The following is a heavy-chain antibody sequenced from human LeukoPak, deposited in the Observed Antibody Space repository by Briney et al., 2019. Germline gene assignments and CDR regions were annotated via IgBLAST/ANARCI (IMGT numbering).Heavy chain of an antibody. V-gene: IGHV3-53*01. D-gene: IGHD2-2*01. CDR2: IYSGGST. CDR3: ARGCSSTSCYGFDY. CDR1: GYTGSSKY. J-gene: IGHJ4*02. Sequence: PGGSLRLSCAVSGYTGSSKYMSWVRQAPGKGLEWVSVIYSGGSTYYADSVKGRFTISRDNSKNTLYLQMNSLRAEDTAVYYCARGCSSTSCYGFDYWGQGTLVTVSS.